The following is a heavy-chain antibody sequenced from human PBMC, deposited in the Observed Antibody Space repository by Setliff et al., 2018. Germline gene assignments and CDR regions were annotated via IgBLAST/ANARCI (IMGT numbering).Heavy chain of an antibody. CDR3: ARRGERFFNWFDP. D-gene: IGHD2-21*01. Sequence: GESLKISCQASGYSFTDHWIGWVRQMPGKGLEWMGTIYPGNADTRYSPSFQGQVTISTDTSINTAFLQWNNLKPSDTAVYYCARRGERFFNWFDPWGQGTLVTVSS. J-gene: IGHJ5*02. CDR2: IYPGNADT. CDR1: GYSFTDHW. V-gene: IGHV5-51*01.